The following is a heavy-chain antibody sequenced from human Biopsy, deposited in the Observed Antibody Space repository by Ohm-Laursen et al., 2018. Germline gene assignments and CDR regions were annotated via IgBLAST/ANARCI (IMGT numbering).Heavy chain of an antibody. CDR2: INHSGRT. CDR1: GESFNGYY. V-gene: IGHV4-34*01. CDR3: VRGVDYYDPSHYYALDV. Sequence: SDTLSLTCAVYGESFNGYYWSWIRQTPGKGLEWIGEINHSGRTNYNPSLKSRVTISVDTSKNQFSLKVRSVTAADTAVYYCVRGVDYYDPSHYYALDVWGQGTTVTVSS. D-gene: IGHD3-22*01. J-gene: IGHJ6*02.